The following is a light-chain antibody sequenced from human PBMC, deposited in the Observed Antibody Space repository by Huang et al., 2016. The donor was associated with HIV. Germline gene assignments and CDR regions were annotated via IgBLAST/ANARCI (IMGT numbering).Light chain of an antibody. CDR1: QSLLYRYNNKNY. Sequence: DIVMTQSPDSLAVSLGERADINCKSSQSLLYRYNNKNYLAWYQQKPGKPPKLLIYWAATLESGVPDRFSGSGSGTDFTLTISSLQAADVAVYYCQQYYNTPFTFGPGTKVDIK. V-gene: IGKV4-1*01. CDR2: WAA. CDR3: QQYYNTPFT. J-gene: IGKJ3*01.